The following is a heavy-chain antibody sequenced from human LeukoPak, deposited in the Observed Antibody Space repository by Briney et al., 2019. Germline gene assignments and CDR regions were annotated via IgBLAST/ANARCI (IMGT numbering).Heavy chain of an antibody. Sequence: SETLSLTCTVSGGSMSGYLWSWIRQPPGKGLEWIGYIYYSGSTNYNPSLKSRVTISVDTSKNQFSLKLSSVTAADTAVYYCARSITSSWYGDFQHWGQGTLVTVSS. J-gene: IGHJ1*01. D-gene: IGHD6-13*01. CDR3: ARSITSSWYGDFQH. V-gene: IGHV4-59*01. CDR2: IYYSGST. CDR1: GGSMSGYL.